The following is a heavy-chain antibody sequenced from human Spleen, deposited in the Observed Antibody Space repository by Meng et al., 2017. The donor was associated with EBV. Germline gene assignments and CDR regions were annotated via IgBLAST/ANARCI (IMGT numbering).Heavy chain of an antibody. CDR3: ARSNGDFSYWYFDL. Sequence: VELIQAGAEGKKPGASVKVSCKASGYTFISHYMHWVRQAPGQGLEWMGTINPSGGSTSYAQKFQDRVTMTRDTSTSTVYMELSSLRSEDTAVYYCARSNGDFSYWYFDLWGRGTLVTVSS. CDR1: GYTFISHY. V-gene: IGHV1-46*01. D-gene: IGHD4-17*01. CDR2: INPSGGST. J-gene: IGHJ2*01.